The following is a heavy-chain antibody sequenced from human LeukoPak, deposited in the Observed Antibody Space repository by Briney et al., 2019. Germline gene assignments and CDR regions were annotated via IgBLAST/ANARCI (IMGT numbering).Heavy chain of an antibody. CDR1: GFTFRSYG. CDR2: IWYDGSNK. D-gene: IGHD6-13*01. Sequence: GGSLRLSCAASGFTFRSYGMHWVRQAPGKGLEWVAVIWYDGSNKYYADSVKGRFTISRDNSKDTLYLQMNSLRAEDTAVYYCARGQLGLRYFDYWGQGTLVPVSS. CDR3: ARGQLGLRYFDY. J-gene: IGHJ4*02. V-gene: IGHV3-33*01.